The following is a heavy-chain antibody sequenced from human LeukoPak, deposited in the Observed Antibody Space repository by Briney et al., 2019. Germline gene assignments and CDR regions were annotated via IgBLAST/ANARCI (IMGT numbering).Heavy chain of an antibody. D-gene: IGHD3-10*01. CDR2: ISAYNGNT. CDR3: ARGFPAMVRGVIKGSLFYFDY. CDR1: GYTFTSYG. J-gene: IGHJ4*02. V-gene: IGHV1-18*01. Sequence: ASVEVSCKASGYTFTSYGISWVRQAPGQGLEWMGWISAYNGNTNYAQKLQGRVTMTTDTSTSTAYMELRSLRSDDTAVYYCARGFPAMVRGVIKGSLFYFDYWGQGTLVTVSS.